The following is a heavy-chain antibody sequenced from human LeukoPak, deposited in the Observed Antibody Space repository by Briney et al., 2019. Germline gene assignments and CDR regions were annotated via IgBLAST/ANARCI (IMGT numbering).Heavy chain of an antibody. Sequence: PSETLSLTCTVSGGSINSYYWSWIRQTPGMGLEWIGYIFSSGSTNYNPSLKSRVNFSVDMSKNQFSLNLSSVTAADTAVYYCARVGDYYDSSRDAFDIWGQGTMVTVSS. J-gene: IGHJ3*02. D-gene: IGHD3-22*01. CDR3: ARVGDYYDSSRDAFDI. V-gene: IGHV4-59*01. CDR1: GGSINSYY. CDR2: IFSSGST.